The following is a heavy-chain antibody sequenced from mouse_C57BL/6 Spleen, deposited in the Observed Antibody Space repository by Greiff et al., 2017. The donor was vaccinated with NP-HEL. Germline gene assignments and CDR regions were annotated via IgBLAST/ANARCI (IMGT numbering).Heavy chain of an antibody. CDR2: LSTLAYSI. CDR1: GFTFSDYG. V-gene: IGHV5-15*01. Sequence: EVQGVESGGGLVQPGGSLKLSCAASGFTFSDYGMAWVRQAPRKGPEWVALLSTLAYSIYYADTVTGRFTISRENAKNTLYLEMSSLRSEDTAMYDCARQGYGSSYGFDYWGQGTTLTVSS. CDR3: ARQGYGSSYGFDY. J-gene: IGHJ2*01. D-gene: IGHD1-1*01.